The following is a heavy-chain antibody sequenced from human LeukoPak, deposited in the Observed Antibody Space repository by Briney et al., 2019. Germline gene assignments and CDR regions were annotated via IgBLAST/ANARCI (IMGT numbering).Heavy chain of an antibody. CDR1: GFTFSSYS. CDR3: ARDRGTTFGGPIDY. D-gene: IGHD3-16*01. CDR2: ISSSSSYI. V-gene: IGHV3-21*01. J-gene: IGHJ4*02. Sequence: GGSLRLSCAASGFTFSSYSMNWVRQAPGKGLEWVSSISSSSSYIYYADSVKGRFTISRDNAKNSLYLQMNSLRAEDTAVYYCARDRGTTFGGPIDYWGQGTLVTVSS.